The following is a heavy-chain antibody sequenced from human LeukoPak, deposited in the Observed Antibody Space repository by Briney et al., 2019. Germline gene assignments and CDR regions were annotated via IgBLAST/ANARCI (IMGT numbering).Heavy chain of an antibody. CDR1: GFTFSNYA. CDR2: ISGGGETT. CDR3: ARDYADYVGYFFFDY. V-gene: IGHV3-23*01. Sequence: PGGSLRLSCAASGFTFSNYAMNWVRQAPGEGLEWVSSISGGGETTYYADSAKGRFTISRDNSQNTLYLQMNSLRAEDTAVYYCARDYADYVGYFFFDYWGQGTLVTVSS. D-gene: IGHD4-17*01. J-gene: IGHJ4*02.